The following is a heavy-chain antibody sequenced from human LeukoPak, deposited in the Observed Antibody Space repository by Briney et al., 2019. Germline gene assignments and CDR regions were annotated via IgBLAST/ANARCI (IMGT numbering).Heavy chain of an antibody. CDR1: GFTFSSYT. CDR3: ARVEDYDSSGPDY. V-gene: IGHV3-48*04. Sequence: GGSLRLSCAASGFTFSSYTMNWVRQAPGKGLEWVSYISSSSSTIYYADSVKGRFTISRDNAKNSLYLQMNSLRAEDTAVYYCARVEDYDSSGPDYWGQGTLVTVSS. J-gene: IGHJ4*02. D-gene: IGHD3-22*01. CDR2: ISSSSSTI.